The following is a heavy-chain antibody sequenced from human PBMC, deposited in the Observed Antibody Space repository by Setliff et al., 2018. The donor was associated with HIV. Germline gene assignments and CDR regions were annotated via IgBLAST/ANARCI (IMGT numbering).Heavy chain of an antibody. J-gene: IGHJ4*02. CDR3: ARDSAAWVTELGILGY. V-gene: IGHV3-30*03. CDR1: GFTFSNAW. Sequence: LSLSCAASGFTFSNAWMNWVRQAPGKGLEWVAVVSYDAERKYYADSVKGRFTISRDNPRNTVYLQMTGLRLDDTAVYYCARDSAAWVTELGILGYWGQGTLVTVSS. D-gene: IGHD3-3*01. CDR2: VSYDAERK.